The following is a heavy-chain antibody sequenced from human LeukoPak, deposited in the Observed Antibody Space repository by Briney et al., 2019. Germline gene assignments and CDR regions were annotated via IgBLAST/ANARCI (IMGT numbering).Heavy chain of an antibody. CDR2: FNPNSGGT. J-gene: IGHJ5*02. CDR3: ARDNSVEDTAWWFDP. Sequence: GASVKVSCKASGYTFTGYFMHWVRQAPGQGLEWMGWFNPNSGGTNYAQKFQGRVTMTRDMSTSTDYMELSSLRSEDTAAYYCARDNSVEDTAWWFDPWGQGTLVTVSS. CDR1: GYTFTGYF. V-gene: IGHV1-2*02. D-gene: IGHD4-23*01.